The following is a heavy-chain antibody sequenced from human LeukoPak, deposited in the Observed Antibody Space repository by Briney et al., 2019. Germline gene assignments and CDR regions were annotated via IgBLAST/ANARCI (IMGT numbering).Heavy chain of an antibody. CDR1: GFTFSSYG. J-gene: IGHJ4*02. Sequence: PGGSLRLSCAASGFTFSSYGMHWVRQAPGKGLEWVSFIRYDGSNKYYADSVKGRFTISRDNSKNTLYLQMNSLRAEDTAVYYCAKDWLDYGEEGYWGQGTLVTVSS. V-gene: IGHV3-30*02. CDR3: AKDWLDYGEEGY. D-gene: IGHD4-17*01. CDR2: IRYDGSNK.